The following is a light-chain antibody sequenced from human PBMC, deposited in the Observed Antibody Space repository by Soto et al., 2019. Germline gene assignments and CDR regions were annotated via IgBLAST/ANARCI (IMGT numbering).Light chain of an antibody. V-gene: IGLV1-40*01. Sequence: QSVLTQPPSVSGAPGQRVTISCTGSSSNIGAGYDVHWYQQLPGTAPKLLIYLNNNRPSGVPDRFSGSKSDTSASLAITGLEVEDEADYYCQSYDNSRSGPVVFGGGTKLTVL. CDR2: LNN. CDR1: SSNIGAGYD. J-gene: IGLJ2*01. CDR3: QSYDNSRSGPVV.